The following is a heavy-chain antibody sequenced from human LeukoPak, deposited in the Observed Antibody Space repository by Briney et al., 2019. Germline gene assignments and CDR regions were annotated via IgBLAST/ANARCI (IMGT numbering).Heavy chain of an antibody. CDR1: GFTFSTST. D-gene: IGHD6-13*01. Sequence: PGGSLRPSCAASGFTFSTSTMHWVRQGPGQGLDWVAVILSDANNKYHADSVKGRFTISRDNSKNTVFLQMDSLRTEDTAVYYCASGKLGGSGISSWGQGTLVTISS. CDR2: ILSDANNK. J-gene: IGHJ5*02. CDR3: ASGKLGGSGISS. V-gene: IGHV3-30-3*01.